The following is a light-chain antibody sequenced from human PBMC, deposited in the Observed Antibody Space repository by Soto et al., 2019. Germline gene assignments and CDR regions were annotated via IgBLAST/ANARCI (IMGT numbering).Light chain of an antibody. CDR2: AAS. Sequence: AIQMTQSPSSLPASVGDRVTITCRASQGIGNRLGWYQQKPGKAPKLLIYAASSLQSGVPSRFSGSGSGTDFILTISSLQPEDFATYYCLQSSSTPPFTFGPGTKVDIK. CDR3: LQSSSTPPFT. J-gene: IGKJ3*01. V-gene: IGKV1-6*01. CDR1: QGIGNR.